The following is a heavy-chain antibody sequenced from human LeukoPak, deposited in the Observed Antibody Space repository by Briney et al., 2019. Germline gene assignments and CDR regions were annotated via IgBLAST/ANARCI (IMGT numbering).Heavy chain of an antibody. CDR3: ARGRDYGDYVSDY. J-gene: IGHJ4*02. Sequence: GGSLRLSCAASGFTFSSYSMNWVRQAPGKGLEWVSSISSSSSYIYYADSMKGRFTISRDNAKNSLFLQMNSLRAEDTAVYYCARGRDYGDYVSDYWGQGTLVTVSS. CDR2: ISSSSSYI. V-gene: IGHV3-21*01. CDR1: GFTFSSYS. D-gene: IGHD4-17*01.